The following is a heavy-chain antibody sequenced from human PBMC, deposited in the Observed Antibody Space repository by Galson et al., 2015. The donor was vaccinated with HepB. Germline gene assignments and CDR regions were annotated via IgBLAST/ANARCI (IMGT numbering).Heavy chain of an antibody. CDR3: AKEGDHDSRGCMDY. CDR1: GFTFSSYA. CDR2: ISGSGGPT. J-gene: IGHJ4*02. V-gene: IGHV3-23*01. D-gene: IGHD3-22*01. Sequence: SLRLSCAASGFTFSSYAMSWVRQAPGKGLEWVSAISGSGGPTLYVDSVKGRFTISRDKFKNTLYLQMNSLRPEDTAVYYCAKEGDHDSRGCMDYWGQGTLVTVSS.